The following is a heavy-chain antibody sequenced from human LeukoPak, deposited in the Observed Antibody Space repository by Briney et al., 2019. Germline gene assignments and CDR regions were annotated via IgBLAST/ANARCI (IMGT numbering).Heavy chain of an antibody. CDR3: ARVDCSVGTCYGYFDY. CDR1: GFTFSSFE. V-gene: IGHV3-48*03. CDR2: ISGSGTTI. D-gene: IGHD2-15*01. Sequence: GGSLRLSCAASGFTFSSFEMNWVRQAPGEGLEWVSYISGSGTTIYYADSMRGRFTISRDNAKNSLYLQMNSLRAEDTAVYYCARVDCSVGTCYGYFDYWGHGTLVTVSS. J-gene: IGHJ4*01.